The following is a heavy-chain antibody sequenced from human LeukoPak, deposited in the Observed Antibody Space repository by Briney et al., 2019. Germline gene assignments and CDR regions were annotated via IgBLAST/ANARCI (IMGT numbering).Heavy chain of an antibody. Sequence: GGSLRLSCAASGFIVSSYYMNWVRQAPGKGLEWVAVIYSGGSTNYVDSVKGRFTISRDNSKNTLYLQMNSLRAEDTAVYYCARVSHAEMARKNYHSGLDVWGQGTTVTVSS. J-gene: IGHJ6*02. D-gene: IGHD5-24*01. V-gene: IGHV3-53*01. CDR1: GFIVSSYY. CDR2: IYSGGST. CDR3: ARVSHAEMARKNYHSGLDV.